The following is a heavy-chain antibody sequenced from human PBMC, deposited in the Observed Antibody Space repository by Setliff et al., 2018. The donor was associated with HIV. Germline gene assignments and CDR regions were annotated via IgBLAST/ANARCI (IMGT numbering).Heavy chain of an antibody. CDR1: GGTFSGYA. J-gene: IGHJ5*01. CDR2: IIPLFGTA. D-gene: IGHD6-19*01. V-gene: IGHV1-69*13. Sequence: EASVKVSCKASGGTFSGYAINWVRQAPGQGLEWMGGIIPLFGTAHYAQRFRGRVTITADDSTSTAYVELSSLRSADTAVYYCARAPAHEHATGWFSSSNRFDSWGQGTLVTVSS. CDR3: ARAPAHEHATGWFSSSNRFDS.